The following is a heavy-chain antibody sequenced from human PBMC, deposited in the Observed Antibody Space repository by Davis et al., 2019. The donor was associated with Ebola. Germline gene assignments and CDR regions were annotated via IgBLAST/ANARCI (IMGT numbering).Heavy chain of an antibody. Sequence: GESLKISCAASGFTFSSYAMTWVRQSLGKGLEWVSGIVGSGASTQYADSVKGRFTISRDNSKDTLYLQMNSLRAEDTAVYYCAKTYSGSPNSFFDYWGQGTLVTVSS. D-gene: IGHD1-26*01. CDR1: GFTFSSYA. CDR3: AKTYSGSPNSFFDY. CDR2: IVGSGAST. V-gene: IGHV3-23*01. J-gene: IGHJ4*02.